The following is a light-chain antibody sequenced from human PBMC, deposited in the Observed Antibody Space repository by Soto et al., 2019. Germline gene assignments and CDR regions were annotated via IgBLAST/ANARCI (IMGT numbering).Light chain of an antibody. CDR2: ANN. Sequence: QSVLTQPLSVSGAPGQRVTMSCTGSSSNVGAGYDVHWYQHLPGTAPKLLIYANNNRPSGVPDRFSGSKSGTSASLAISGLQAEDEAVYYCQSYDSSLNSRVFGGGTKLTVL. CDR1: SSNVGAGYD. V-gene: IGLV1-40*01. CDR3: QSYDSSLNSRV. J-gene: IGLJ2*01.